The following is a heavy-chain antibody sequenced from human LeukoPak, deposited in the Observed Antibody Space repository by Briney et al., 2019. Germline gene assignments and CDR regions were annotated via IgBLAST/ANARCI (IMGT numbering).Heavy chain of an antibody. V-gene: IGHV1-18*01. CDR3: ARGGGWLPHDY. Sequence: GASVKVSCRTSGYTFANYGFSWVRQAPGQGLEWMGWISPYNNKTNYAQKVQGRVTLTTDTSTSTAFMELRSLRSDDTAVYYCARGGGWLPHDYWGQGTLVTVSS. J-gene: IGHJ4*02. CDR2: ISPYNNKT. CDR1: GYTFANYG. D-gene: IGHD2-15*01.